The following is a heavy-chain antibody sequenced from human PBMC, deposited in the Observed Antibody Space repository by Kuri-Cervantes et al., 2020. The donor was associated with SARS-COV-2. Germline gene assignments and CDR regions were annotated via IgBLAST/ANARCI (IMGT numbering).Heavy chain of an antibody. Sequence: ASVKVSCKASGYTFTGYYMHWVRQAPGQGLEWMGWINPNSGGTNYAQKLQGRVTITTDTSTSTAYMELRSLRSDDTAVYYCARDGIDVVVGNEGFDIWGQRTMVTVSS. CDR1: GYTFTGYY. J-gene: IGHJ3*02. V-gene: IGHV1-2*02. CDR3: ARDGIDVVVGNEGFDI. CDR2: INPNSGGT. D-gene: IGHD2-2*01.